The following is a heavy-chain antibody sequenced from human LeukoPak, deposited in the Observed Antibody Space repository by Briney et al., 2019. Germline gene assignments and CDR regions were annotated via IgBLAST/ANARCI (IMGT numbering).Heavy chain of an antibody. CDR3: AGSPLYGYVWGSYRSPYFDY. CDR2: INHSGST. V-gene: IGHV4-34*01. Sequence: SETLSLTCAVYGGSFSGYYWSWIRQPPGKGLEWIGEINHSGSTNYNPSLKSRVTTSVDTSKNQFSLKLSSVTAADTAVYYCAGSPLYGYVWGSYRSPYFDYWGQGTLVTVSS. J-gene: IGHJ4*02. D-gene: IGHD3-16*02. CDR1: GGSFSGYY.